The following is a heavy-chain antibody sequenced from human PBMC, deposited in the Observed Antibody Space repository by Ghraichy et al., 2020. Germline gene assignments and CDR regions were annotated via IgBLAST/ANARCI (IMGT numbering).Heavy chain of an antibody. J-gene: IGHJ4*02. CDR1: GFTFSNYW. CDR3: AREVPAGILDY. Sequence: GGSLRLSCEASGFTFSNYWMSWVRQAPGKGLEWVANINQDGSAKYYVDSMRGRFTISRDNAKNSLYLQMNSLSAEATAVYYCAREVPAGILDYWGQGTLVTVSS. D-gene: IGHD2-2*02. V-gene: IGHV3-7*03. CDR2: INQDGSAK.